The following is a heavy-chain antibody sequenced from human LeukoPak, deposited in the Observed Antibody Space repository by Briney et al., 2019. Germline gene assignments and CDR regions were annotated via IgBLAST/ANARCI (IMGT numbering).Heavy chain of an antibody. Sequence: ASVKVSCKASGCTFTSYDINWVRQATGQGFEWMGWMNPNSGNTGYAQKFQGRVTMTRNTSISTAYMELSSLRSEDTAVYYCARGRGYYGSGSYSTGYYYGMDVWGQGTTVTVSS. CDR2: MNPNSGNT. CDR3: ARGRGYYGSGSYSTGYYYGMDV. J-gene: IGHJ6*02. CDR1: GCTFTSYD. D-gene: IGHD3-10*01. V-gene: IGHV1-8*01.